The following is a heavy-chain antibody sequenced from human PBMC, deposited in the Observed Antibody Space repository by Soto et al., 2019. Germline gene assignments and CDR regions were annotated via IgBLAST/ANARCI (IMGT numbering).Heavy chain of an antibody. Sequence: QVQLVESGGGVVQPGRSLRLSCAASGFTFSSYGMHWVRQAPGKGLEWVAVISYDGSNKYYADSVKGRFTISRDNSKNTLYLKMNSLRAEDTAVYYCAKDSIGGSALRDYWGQGTLVTVSS. D-gene: IGHD1-26*01. J-gene: IGHJ4*02. CDR3: AKDSIGGSALRDY. V-gene: IGHV3-30*18. CDR1: GFTFSSYG. CDR2: ISYDGSNK.